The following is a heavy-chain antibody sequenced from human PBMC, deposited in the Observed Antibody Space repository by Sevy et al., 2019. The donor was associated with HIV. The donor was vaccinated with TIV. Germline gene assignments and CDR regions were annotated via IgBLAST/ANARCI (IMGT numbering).Heavy chain of an antibody. D-gene: IGHD6-13*01. CDR3: AKDIAAPGIYRY. CDR1: GLAFTRYA. V-gene: IGHV3-23*01. J-gene: IGHJ4*02. CDR2: ISNSGVNI. Sequence: GGSLRLSCAASGLAFTRYAMSWVRQAPGKGLEWVSTISNSGVNIYYADSVKGRFTVSRDTSKNTLYLQMNSLRVEDTAIYYCAKDIAAPGIYRYWGQGTLVTVSS.